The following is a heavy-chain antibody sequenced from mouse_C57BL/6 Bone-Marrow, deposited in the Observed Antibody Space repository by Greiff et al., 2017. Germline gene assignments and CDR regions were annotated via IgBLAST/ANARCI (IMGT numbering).Heavy chain of an antibody. Sequence: EVQLQQSGTVLARPGASVKMSCKTSGYTFTSYWMHWVKQRPGQGLEWIGAIYPGNSDTSYNQKFKGKAKLTAVTSASTAYMELSSLTNEDSAVXYCTRDGYYPAWFAYWGQGTLVTVSA. CDR1: GYTFTSYW. D-gene: IGHD2-3*01. V-gene: IGHV1-5*01. J-gene: IGHJ3*01. CDR2: IYPGNSDT. CDR3: TRDGYYPAWFAY.